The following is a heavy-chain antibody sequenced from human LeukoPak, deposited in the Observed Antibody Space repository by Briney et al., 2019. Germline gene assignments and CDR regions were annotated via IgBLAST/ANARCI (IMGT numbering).Heavy chain of an antibody. CDR1: GGSISSYY. Sequence: PSETLSLTCTVSGGSISSYYWSWIRQPPGKGLEWIGYIYYSGSTNYNPSLKSQVTISVDTSKNQFSLKLSSVTAADTAVYYCARRHPADYPFDYWGQGTLVTVSS. CDR3: ARRHPADYPFDY. D-gene: IGHD4-11*01. J-gene: IGHJ4*02. V-gene: IGHV4-59*08. CDR2: IYYSGST.